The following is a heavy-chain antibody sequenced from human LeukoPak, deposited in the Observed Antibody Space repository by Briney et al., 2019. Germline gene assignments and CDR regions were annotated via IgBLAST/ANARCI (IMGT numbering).Heavy chain of an antibody. V-gene: IGHV3-21*01. CDR3: ARDESNTWSTLEY. CDR1: GFNFRSYS. D-gene: IGHD6-13*01. J-gene: IGHJ4*02. Sequence: GGSLRLSCAASGFNFRSYSMIWARQAPGKGLEWVSSISSSSTYIYYADSVKGRFTISRDNAKNSLYLQMNSLRAEDTAVYYCARDESNTWSTLEYWGQGTLVAVSS. CDR2: ISSSSTYI.